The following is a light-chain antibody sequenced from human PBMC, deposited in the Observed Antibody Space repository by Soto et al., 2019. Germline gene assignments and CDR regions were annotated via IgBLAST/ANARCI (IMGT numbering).Light chain of an antibody. Sequence: EIVLTQSPGTLSLSPGERATLSCRASQSVSSSYVAWYQQKPGQAPRLLIYIASNRATGIPDRFSGSGSGTDFTLTISRLEPEDFAVYYCQQYGSLPRTFGQGTKLEI. J-gene: IGKJ2*01. CDR3: QQYGSLPRT. V-gene: IGKV3-20*01. CDR1: QSVSSSY. CDR2: IAS.